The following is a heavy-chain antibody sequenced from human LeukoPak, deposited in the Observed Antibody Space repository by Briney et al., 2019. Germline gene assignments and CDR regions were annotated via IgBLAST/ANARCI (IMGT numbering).Heavy chain of an antibody. Sequence: GESLKISCKGSGYSFTNYWIGWVRQMPGKGLEWMGIIYPGDSDTRYSPSFQGQVTISADKSITTAYLQWRSLEASDTAMYYCASGAYCGGGCYSGAFDIWGQGTMVTVSS. J-gene: IGHJ3*02. V-gene: IGHV5-51*01. CDR2: IYPGDSDT. D-gene: IGHD2-21*02. CDR3: ASGAYCGGGCYSGAFDI. CDR1: GYSFTNYW.